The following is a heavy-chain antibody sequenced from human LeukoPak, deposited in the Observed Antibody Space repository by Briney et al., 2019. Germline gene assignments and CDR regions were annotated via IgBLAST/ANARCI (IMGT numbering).Heavy chain of an antibody. V-gene: IGHV3-23*01. J-gene: IGHJ3*02. CDR2: ISGSGGST. CDR1: GFTFSSYA. D-gene: IGHD3-10*01. CDR3: AKGRGYYGSGSSNDAFDI. Sequence: LSGGSLRLSCAASGFTFSSYAMSWVRQAPGKGLEWVSAISGSGGSTYYADSVKGRFTISRDNSKNTLYLQMNSLRAEDTAVYYCAKGRGYYGSGSSNDAFDIWGQGTMVTVSS.